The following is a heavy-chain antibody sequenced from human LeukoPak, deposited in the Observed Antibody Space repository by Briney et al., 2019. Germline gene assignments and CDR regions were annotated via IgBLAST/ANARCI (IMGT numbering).Heavy chain of an antibody. D-gene: IGHD6-19*01. CDR3: ARDDAVAAFGFDP. CDR2: IYYSGST. J-gene: IGHJ5*02. V-gene: IGHV4-39*07. CDR1: GGSISSSSYY. Sequence: KASETLSLTCTVSGGSISSSSYYWGWIRQPPGKGLEWIGSIYYSGSTYYNPSLKSRVTISVDTSKNQFSLKLSSVTAADTAVYYWARDDAVAAFGFDPWGQGTLVTVSS.